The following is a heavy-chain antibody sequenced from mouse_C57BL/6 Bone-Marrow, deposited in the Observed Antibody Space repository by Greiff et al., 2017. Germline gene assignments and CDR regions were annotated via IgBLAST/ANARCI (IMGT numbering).Heavy chain of an antibody. J-gene: IGHJ3*01. CDR1: GYTFTDYY. D-gene: IGHD2-4*01. CDR3: ARSKTEIRAWFAY. V-gene: IGHV1-76*01. Sequence: QVQLQQSGAELVRPGASVKLSCKASGYTFTDYYINWVKQRPGQGLEWIARIYPGSGNTYYNEKFKGKATLTAEKSSSTAYMQLSSLTSEDSAVYFWARSKTEIRAWFAYWGQGTLVTVSA. CDR2: IYPGSGNT.